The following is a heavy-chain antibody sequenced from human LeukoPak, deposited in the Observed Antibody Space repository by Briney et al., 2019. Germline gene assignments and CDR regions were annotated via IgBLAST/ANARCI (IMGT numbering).Heavy chain of an antibody. V-gene: IGHV4-4*07. CDR3: AREYCSTTICYPSGGYYDS. Sequence: PSETLSLTCTVSGGSINSQYWSWIRQPAGKGLEYIGRVYPTGSTNDNPSLKGRVAMSIDTSKNQFSLRLNSVTAADTAVYYCAREYCSTTICYPSGGYYDSWGQGTLVTVSS. J-gene: IGHJ4*02. D-gene: IGHD2-2*01. CDR2: VYPTGST. CDR1: GGSINSQY.